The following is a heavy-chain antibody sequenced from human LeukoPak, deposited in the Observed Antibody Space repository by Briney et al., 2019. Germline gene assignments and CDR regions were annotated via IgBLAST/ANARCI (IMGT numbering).Heavy chain of an antibody. Sequence: SVKVSCKASGGTFSSYAISWVRQAPGQGLEWMGGIIPIFGTANYAQKFQGRVTITADKSTSTACMELSSLRSEDTAVYYCARDRGYSYGTRMDYWGQGTLVTVSS. CDR1: GGTFSSYA. CDR3: ARDRGYSYGTRMDY. D-gene: IGHD5-18*01. V-gene: IGHV1-69*06. CDR2: IIPIFGTA. J-gene: IGHJ4*02.